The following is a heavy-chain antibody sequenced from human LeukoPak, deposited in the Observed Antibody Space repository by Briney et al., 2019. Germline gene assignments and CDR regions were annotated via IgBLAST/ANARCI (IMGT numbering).Heavy chain of an antibody. CDR1: GGSFSGYY. V-gene: IGHV4-34*01. CDR3: ARATDYYGMVV. D-gene: IGHD4-17*01. J-gene: IGHJ6*02. Sequence: SETLSLTCAVYGGSFSGYYWSWIRQPPGKGLEWIGEINHSGSTNYNPSLKSRVTISVDTSKNQFSLKLSSVTAADTAVYYCARATDYYGMVVWGQGTTVTVSS. CDR2: INHSGST.